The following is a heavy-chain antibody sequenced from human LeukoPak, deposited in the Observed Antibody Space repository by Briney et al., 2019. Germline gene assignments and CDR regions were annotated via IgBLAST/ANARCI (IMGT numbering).Heavy chain of an antibody. D-gene: IGHD3-3*01. V-gene: IGHV3-30-3*01. J-gene: IGHJ6*02. CDR2: ISYDGSNK. Sequence: PGGSLRLSCAASGFTFSSYAMHWVRQAPGKGLEWVAVISYDGSNKYYADSVKGRFTISRDNSKNTLYLQMNSLRTEDTAVYYCARDKDDFWSGYYYGMDVWGQGTTVTVSS. CDR3: ARDKDDFWSGYYYGMDV. CDR1: GFTFSSYA.